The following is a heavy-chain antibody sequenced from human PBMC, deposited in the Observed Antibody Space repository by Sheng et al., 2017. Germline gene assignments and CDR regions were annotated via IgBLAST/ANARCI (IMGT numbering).Heavy chain of an antibody. D-gene: IGHD3-22*01. V-gene: IGHV4-34*01. CDR2: INHSGST. J-gene: IGHJ4*02. Sequence: QVQLQQWGAGLLKPSETLSLTCAVYGGSFSGYYWSWIRQPPGKGLEWIGEINHSGSTNYNPSLKSRVTISVDTSKNQFSLKLSSVTPADTAVYYCARAMYYYDSSAVDYWGQGTLVTVSS. CDR3: ARAMYYYDSSAVDY. CDR1: GGSFSGYY.